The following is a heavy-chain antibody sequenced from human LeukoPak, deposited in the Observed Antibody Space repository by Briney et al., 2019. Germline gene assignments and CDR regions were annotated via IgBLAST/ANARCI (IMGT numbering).Heavy chain of an antibody. CDR2: IIPILGIA. V-gene: IGHV1-69*04. Sequence: SVKVSCKASGGTFSSYAISWVRQAPGQGLEWMGRIIPILGIANYAQKFQGRVTITADKSTSTAYMELSSLRSEDTAVYYCATPSYYYGSGRISMDVWGQGTTVTVSS. CDR1: GGTFSSYA. J-gene: IGHJ6*02. D-gene: IGHD3-10*01. CDR3: ATPSYYYGSGRISMDV.